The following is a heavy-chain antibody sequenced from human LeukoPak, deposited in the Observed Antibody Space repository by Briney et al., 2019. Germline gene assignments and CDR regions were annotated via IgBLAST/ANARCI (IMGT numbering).Heavy chain of an antibody. CDR1: GGSISSGSYY. D-gene: IGHD3-16*01. CDR3: ARAGDGGWGLVAYLDY. V-gene: IGHV4-61*02. J-gene: IGHJ4*02. Sequence: SETLSLTCTVSGGSISSGSYYWSWIRQPAGKGLEWIGRIYTSGNTNYNLSLKSRVTISADTSKNQFSLKLSSVTAADTAVYYCARAGDGGWGLVAYLDYWGQGTLVTVSS. CDR2: IYTSGNT.